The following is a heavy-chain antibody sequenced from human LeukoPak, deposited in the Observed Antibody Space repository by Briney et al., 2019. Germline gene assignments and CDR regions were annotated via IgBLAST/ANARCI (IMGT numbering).Heavy chain of an antibody. V-gene: IGHV3-21*01. CDR2: ITASSDYI. Sequence: PGGSLRLSCAASGFTFSSYSMIWVRQAPGKGLEWVSSITASSDYIYYADSVQGRFTISRDNAKNSLYLQMNSLRAEDTAVYYCARDSQGVYSSSWFFDYWGQGTLVTVSS. J-gene: IGHJ4*02. CDR1: GFTFSSYS. D-gene: IGHD6-6*01. CDR3: ARDSQGVYSSSWFFDY.